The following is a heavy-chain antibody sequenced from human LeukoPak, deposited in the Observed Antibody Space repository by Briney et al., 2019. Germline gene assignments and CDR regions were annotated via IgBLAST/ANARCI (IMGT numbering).Heavy chain of an antibody. D-gene: IGHD3-9*01. CDR3: VRDQYFVYDQSWAFDI. CDR1: GYTFTGYY. CDR2: INPDSGGT. Sequence: ASVKVSCKASGYTFTGYYMHWVRQAPGQGLEWMGWINPDSGGTHYAQKFLDRVTMTGDTSITTAYMELSRLRSDDTAVYYCVRDQYFVYDQSWAFDIWGQGTMVTVSS. V-gene: IGHV1-2*02. J-gene: IGHJ3*02.